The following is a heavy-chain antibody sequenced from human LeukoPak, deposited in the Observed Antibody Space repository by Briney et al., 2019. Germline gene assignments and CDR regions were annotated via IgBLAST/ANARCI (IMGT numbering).Heavy chain of an antibody. D-gene: IGHD3-22*01. CDR1: GFTFSTYE. Sequence: GGSLRLSCAASGFTFSTYEMNWVRQAPGKWLEWVSYIHSSGSTIYYVDSVKGRFTISRDNAKNSLYLQMNSLRVEDTAVYYCARDRKSSYYDSSGYYRFDHWGQGAVVTVSS. CDR3: ARDRKSSYYDSSGYYRFDH. V-gene: IGHV3-48*03. CDR2: IHSSGSTI. J-gene: IGHJ4*02.